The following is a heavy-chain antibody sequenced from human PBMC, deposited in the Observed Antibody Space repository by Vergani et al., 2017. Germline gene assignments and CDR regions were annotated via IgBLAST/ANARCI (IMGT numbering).Heavy chain of an antibody. V-gene: IGHV4-39*01. CDR3: ARHKEQLVPGNYYYYYYMDV. CDR1: GGSIRSTFYY. Sequence: QLQLQESDPGLVKPSETLSLTCTVSGGSIRSTFYYWGWIRQPPGKGLEWIGTIYYSGSTYYNPSLKSRVNISVDTSKNQFSLKLNSVTAADTAVYSCARHKEQLVPGNYYYYYYMDVWGKGTTVTVSS. J-gene: IGHJ6*03. D-gene: IGHD6-13*01. CDR2: IYYSGST.